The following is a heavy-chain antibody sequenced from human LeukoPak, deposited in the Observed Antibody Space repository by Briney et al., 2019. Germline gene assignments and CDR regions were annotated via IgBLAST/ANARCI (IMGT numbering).Heavy chain of an antibody. J-gene: IGHJ6*02. CDR1: GGSFSGYY. V-gene: IGHV4-34*01. CDR2: INHSGST. Sequence: SETLSLTCAVYGGSFSGYYWSWIRQPPGKGLEWIGEINHSGSTNYNPSLKSRVTISVDTSKNQFSLKLSSVTAADRAVYYCARGRLWGYYYYGMDVWGQGTTVTVSS. CDR3: ARGRLWGYYYYGMDV. D-gene: IGHD4/OR15-4a*01.